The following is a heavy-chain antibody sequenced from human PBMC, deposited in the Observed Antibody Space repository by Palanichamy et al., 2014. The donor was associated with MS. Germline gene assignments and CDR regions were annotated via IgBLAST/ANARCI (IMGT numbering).Heavy chain of an antibody. CDR2: ISAYNGNT. Sequence: QVQLVQSGAEVKKPGASVKVSCKASGYTFTSYGISWARQAPGQGLEWMGWISAYNGNTNYAQKLQGRVTMTTDTSTSTAYMELRSLRSGDTAVYYCARDTYYGDFEYYYYGMDVWGQGTTVTVSS. J-gene: IGHJ6*02. CDR1: GYTFTSYG. V-gene: IGHV1-18*04. CDR3: ARDTYYGDFEYYYYGMDV. D-gene: IGHD4-17*01.